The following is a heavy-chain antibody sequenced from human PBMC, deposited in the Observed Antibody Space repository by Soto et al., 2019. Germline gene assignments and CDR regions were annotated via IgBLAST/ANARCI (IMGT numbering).Heavy chain of an antibody. J-gene: IGHJ4*02. CDR1: GFTFTSSA. V-gene: IGHV1-58*02. CDR3: ARGPDYAGYFDY. CDR2: IVVGSGNT. Sequence: ASVKVSCKASGFTFTSSAMQWVRQARGQRLEWIGWIVVGSGNTNYAQKFQERVTITRDESTTTAYMELSGLRSEDTAVYYCARGPDYAGYFDYWGRGTLVTVSS. D-gene: IGHD4-17*01.